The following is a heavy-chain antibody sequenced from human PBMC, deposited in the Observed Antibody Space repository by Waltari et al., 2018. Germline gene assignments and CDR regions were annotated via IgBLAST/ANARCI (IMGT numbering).Heavy chain of an antibody. D-gene: IGHD1-26*01. Sequence: QVQLLQSGAEVKTPGASGQVSCTPSGYTFPSYGISVLLAAPGQGLEWMGWISAYNGNTNYAQKLQGRVTMTTDTSTSTAYMELRSLRSDDTAVYYCARGRYSGSNYALDYWGQGTLVTVSS. CDR3: ARGRYSGSNYALDY. CDR2: ISAYNGNT. CDR1: GYTFPSYG. J-gene: IGHJ4*02. V-gene: IGHV1-18*01.